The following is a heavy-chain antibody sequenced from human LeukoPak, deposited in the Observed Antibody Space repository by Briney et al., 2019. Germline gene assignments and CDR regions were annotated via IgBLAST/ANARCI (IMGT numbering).Heavy chain of an antibody. Sequence: GGCLRLSCTASGLSLNNYAMSWVRQVPGKGLEWVSASSSSDDGKWYAESVRGRFTIPRDTSKNTVYLQMNSLRVEDAGVYYCAKAPVTSCRGAFCYPFDYWGHGTLVTVSS. J-gene: IGHJ4*01. CDR1: GLSLNNYA. CDR2: SSSSDDGK. CDR3: AKAPVTSCRGAFCYPFDY. V-gene: IGHV3-23*01. D-gene: IGHD2-21*01.